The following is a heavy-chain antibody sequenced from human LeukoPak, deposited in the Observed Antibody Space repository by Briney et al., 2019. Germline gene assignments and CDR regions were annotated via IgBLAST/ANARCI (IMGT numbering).Heavy chain of an antibody. J-gene: IGHJ4*02. Sequence: GGSLRLSCAASGLTFSSYAMSWVRQAPGKGLEWVSAITGSGGSTYYAASVKGRFTTSRDNSKNTLYLQMNSLRAEDTAVYYCAKRVSGWYWVDYWGQGTLVTVSS. CDR2: ITGSGGST. CDR3: AKRVSGWYWVDY. CDR1: GLTFSSYA. D-gene: IGHD6-19*01. V-gene: IGHV3-23*01.